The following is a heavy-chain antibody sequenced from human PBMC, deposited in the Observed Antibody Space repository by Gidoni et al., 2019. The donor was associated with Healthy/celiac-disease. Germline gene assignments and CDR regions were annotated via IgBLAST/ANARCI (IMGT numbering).Heavy chain of an antibody. V-gene: IGHV3-23*01. CDR3: AKDPNYVPAGWFDP. CDR2: ISGSGCST. CDR1: GFTCSSYA. J-gene: IGHJ5*02. Sequence: EVQLLESGGGVVQPGGSLRRSGGASGFTCSSYARSWVRQAPGKGLELVSAISGSGCSTYYADSVKGRFTISRDNSKNTLYLQMNSLRAEDTAVYYCAKDPNYVPAGWFDPWGQGTLVTVSS. D-gene: IGHD1-7*01.